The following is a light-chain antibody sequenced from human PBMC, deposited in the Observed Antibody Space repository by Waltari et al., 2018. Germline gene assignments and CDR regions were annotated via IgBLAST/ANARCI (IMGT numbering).Light chain of an antibody. Sequence: DIVLTQSPGTLSLSPGERATLSCRASQSVSRYLAWYQQNPGQAPRLLIYEASRRATGIPDRFSVGGSGTDFTLTISRLEPEDFAVYYCQKYGTLPATFGQGTKVEIK. CDR3: QKYGTLPAT. J-gene: IGKJ1*01. V-gene: IGKV3-20*01. CDR2: EAS. CDR1: QSVSRY.